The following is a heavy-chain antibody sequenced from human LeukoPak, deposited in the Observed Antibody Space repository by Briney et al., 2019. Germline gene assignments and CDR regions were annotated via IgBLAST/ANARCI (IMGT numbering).Heavy chain of an antibody. V-gene: IGHV3-7*04. J-gene: IGHJ4*02. CDR3: ASDREYYYGSGSFDY. D-gene: IGHD3-10*01. CDR1: GCTLHSYW. CDR2: VYQDGSEN. Sequence: GGALRVSCAASGCTLHSYWISGLRPAPARGVAGVAYVYQDGSENYYVDSVKGRFTISRDNAKNSLYLQLNSLRAEDTAVYYCASDREYYYGSGSFDYWGQGTLVTVSS.